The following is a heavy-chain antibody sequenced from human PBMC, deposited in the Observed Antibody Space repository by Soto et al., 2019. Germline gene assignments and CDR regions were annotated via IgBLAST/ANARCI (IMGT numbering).Heavy chain of an antibody. CDR3: TRSWGDVYGMDV. D-gene: IGHD3-16*01. V-gene: IGHV3-73*02. CDR1: GFTFSGSA. J-gene: IGHJ6*02. CDR2: IRSKANSYAT. Sequence: EVQLVESGGGLVQPGGSLKLSCAASGFTFSGSAMHWVRQASGKGLEWVGRIRSKANSYATAYAASVKGRFTISRDDSKNTAYLQMNRLTTEDTAVYYCTRSWGDVYGMDVWGQGTTVTVSS.